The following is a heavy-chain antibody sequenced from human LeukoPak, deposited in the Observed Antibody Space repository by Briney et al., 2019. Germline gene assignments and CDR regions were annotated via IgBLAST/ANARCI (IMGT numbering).Heavy chain of an antibody. Sequence: GGTLRLSCAASGFTFSSYGMSWVRQAPGKGLEWVSAISGSGGSTYYADSVKGRFTISRDNSKNTLYLQMNSLRAEDTAVYYCAKDYLSSGYYDAFDIWGQGTMVTVSS. D-gene: IGHD3-22*01. CDR3: AKDYLSSGYYDAFDI. CDR1: GFTFSSYG. V-gene: IGHV3-23*01. J-gene: IGHJ3*02. CDR2: ISGSGGST.